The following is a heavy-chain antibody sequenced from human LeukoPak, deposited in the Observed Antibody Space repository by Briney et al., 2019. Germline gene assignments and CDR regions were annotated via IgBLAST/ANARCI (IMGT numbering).Heavy chain of an antibody. CDR3: ARGYHDYGLDE. CDR1: GGSISSYY. V-gene: IGHV4-59*01. CDR2: IYYSGST. D-gene: IGHD4/OR15-4a*01. Sequence: SETLSLTCTVSGGSISSYYWSWMRQPPGKGLECIGYIYYSGSTNYNPSLQSRVTISVDTSKNQFSLKLSTVTAADTVLYYCARGYHDYGLDEWGQATLVTVSA. J-gene: IGHJ4*02.